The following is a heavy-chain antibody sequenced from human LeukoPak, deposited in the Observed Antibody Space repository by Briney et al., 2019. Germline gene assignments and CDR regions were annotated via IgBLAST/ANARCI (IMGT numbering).Heavy chain of an antibody. D-gene: IGHD2/OR15-2a*01. Sequence: PSETLSLTCAVYGGSLSGYYWSWIRQPPGKGLEWIGEINHSGSTNYNPSLKSRVTISVDTSKNQFSLKLSSVTAADTAVYYFARGRLDSESYYYDYMDVWGKGTTVTVSS. CDR1: GGSLSGYY. CDR2: INHSGST. J-gene: IGHJ6*03. CDR3: ARGRLDSESYYYDYMDV. V-gene: IGHV4-34*01.